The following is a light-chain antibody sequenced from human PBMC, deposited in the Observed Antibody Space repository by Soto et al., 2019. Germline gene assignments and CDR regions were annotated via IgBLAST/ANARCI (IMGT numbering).Light chain of an antibody. CDR2: DAS. CDR3: QLYGSSPPAIT. J-gene: IGKJ5*01. V-gene: IGKV3-20*01. CDR1: QSVSSSY. Sequence: EIVLTQSPGTLSLSPGQRATLSCRASQSVSSSYLAWYQQKPGQAPRLLIYDASSRATDIPDRFSGSGSGTDFTLTISRLEPEDFAVYYCQLYGSSPPAITFGQGTRLEIK.